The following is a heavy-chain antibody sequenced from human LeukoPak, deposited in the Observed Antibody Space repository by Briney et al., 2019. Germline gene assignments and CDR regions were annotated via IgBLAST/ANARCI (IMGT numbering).Heavy chain of an antibody. CDR2: IYTSGST. D-gene: IGHD2-15*01. V-gene: IGHV4-4*07. CDR1: GGSISSYY. CDR3: ARDTSSVVAADAFDI. Sequence: SETLSLTCTVSGGSISSYYWSWIRQPAGKGLEWIGRIYTSGSTNYNPSLKSRVTMSVDTSKNQFSLKLSSVTAADTAVYYCARDTSSVVAADAFDIWGQGTMVTVSS. J-gene: IGHJ3*02.